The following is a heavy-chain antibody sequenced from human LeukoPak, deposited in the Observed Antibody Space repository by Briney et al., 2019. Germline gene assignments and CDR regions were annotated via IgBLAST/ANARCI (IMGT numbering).Heavy chain of an antibody. Sequence: GAALQISCKGSGSLFSTSWIAWVRPLPGKGLEWMGIIYPDDSDTRYSPSFEGQVTISVDTSIRTAYLRWNSMRASDTAMYYCALLGGFAWGTHPSRYYYAMDVWGKGTTVTVSS. J-gene: IGHJ6*04. CDR3: ALLGGFAWGTHPSRYYYAMDV. CDR2: IYPDDSDT. V-gene: IGHV5-51*01. CDR1: GSLFSTSW. D-gene: IGHD3-16*01.